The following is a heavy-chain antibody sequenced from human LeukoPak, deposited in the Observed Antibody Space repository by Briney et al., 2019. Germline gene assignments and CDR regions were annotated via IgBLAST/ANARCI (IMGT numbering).Heavy chain of an antibody. V-gene: IGHV1-46*01. D-gene: IGHD7-27*01. Sequence: ASVKVSCKAFGYTFTSNYMHWVRQAPGQGPEWMGVISPSGGSTTYAQKFQGRVTLTRDMSTSTDYLELSSLRSDDTAVYYCARGPHWDPHFDYWGQGTLVTVSS. J-gene: IGHJ4*02. CDR3: ARGPHWDPHFDY. CDR2: ISPSGGST. CDR1: GYTFTSNY.